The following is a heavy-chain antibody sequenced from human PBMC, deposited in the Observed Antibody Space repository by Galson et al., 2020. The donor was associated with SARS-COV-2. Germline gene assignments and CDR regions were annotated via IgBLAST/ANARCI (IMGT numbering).Heavy chain of an antibody. V-gene: IGHV1-69*06. Sequence: SVKVSCKTSGGTFSSYAISWVRQAPGQGLERMGGIIPIFGTVNYAQKFQGRVTITADKSTSTAYMELSSLRSEDTAVYYCARDGIAAPLDYWGEGSLVTVSS. CDR2: IIPIFGTV. J-gene: IGHJ4*02. CDR3: ARDGIAAPLDY. CDR1: GGTFSSYA. D-gene: IGHD6-6*01.